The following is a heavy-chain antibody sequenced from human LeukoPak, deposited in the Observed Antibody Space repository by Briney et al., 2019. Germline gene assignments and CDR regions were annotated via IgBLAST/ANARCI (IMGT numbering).Heavy chain of an antibody. D-gene: IGHD6-13*01. V-gene: IGHV3-48*02. CDR1: GFTFSSYS. CDR3: ARGSSIAAAGTHWFDP. CDR2: ISSSSSTI. Sequence: GGSLRLSCAASGFTFSSYSMTWVRQAPGKGLEWVSYISSSSSTIYYADSVKGRFTISRDNAKNSLYLQMNSLRDEDTAVYYCARGSSIAAAGTHWFDPWGQGTLVTVSS. J-gene: IGHJ5*02.